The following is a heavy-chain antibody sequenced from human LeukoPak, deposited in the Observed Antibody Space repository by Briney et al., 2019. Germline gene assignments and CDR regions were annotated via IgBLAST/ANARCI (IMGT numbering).Heavy chain of an antibody. CDR2: IWYDGSKK. J-gene: IGHJ4*02. CDR1: EFTFSTHG. Sequence: GWSLRLSCEASEFTFSTHGMHWDRQAPGKGLEWVALIWYDGSKKYYADSVKGRFTISRDNSKNTMYLQMNSLRVEDTAVYYCARMVGDWNENSCYSDRMDYWGQGTLVTVSS. CDR3: ARMVGDWNENSCYSDRMDY. D-gene: IGHD2-15*01. V-gene: IGHV3-33*01.